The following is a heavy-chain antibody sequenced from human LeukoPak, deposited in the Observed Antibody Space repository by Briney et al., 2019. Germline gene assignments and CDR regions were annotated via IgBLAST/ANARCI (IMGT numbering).Heavy chain of an antibody. V-gene: IGHV3-23*01. CDR2: ISSSSNYI. CDR3: AHGSMYQLDY. D-gene: IGHD2-2*01. J-gene: IGHJ4*02. CDR1: GFTFSSYA. Sequence: GGSLRLSCAASGFTFSSYAMSWVRQAPGKGLEWVSSISSSSNYIYYADSVKGRFTISRDNSKNTLYLQMNSLRAEDTAVYYCAHGSMYQLDYWGQGTLVTVSS.